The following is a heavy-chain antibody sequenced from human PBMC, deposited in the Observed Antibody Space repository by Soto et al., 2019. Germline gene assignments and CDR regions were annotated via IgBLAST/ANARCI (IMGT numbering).Heavy chain of an antibody. CDR1: GASVSSGSYY. V-gene: IGHV4-34*01. D-gene: IGHD1-1*01. CDR3: ARVERGTATTVVDAFDI. J-gene: IGHJ3*02. Sequence: QVQLQQWGAGLLKPSETLSLTCAVYGASVSSGSYYWSWIRQPPGKGLEWIGEMSHSGGTHFNPSLKSRVTISVDTSNNQCSLKMSSVTAADTALYYCARVERGTATTVVDAFDIWGPGTMVTVSS. CDR2: MSHSGGT.